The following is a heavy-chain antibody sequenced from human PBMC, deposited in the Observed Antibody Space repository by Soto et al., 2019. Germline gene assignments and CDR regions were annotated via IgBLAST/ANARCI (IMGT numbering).Heavy chain of an antibody. Sequence: QPGGSLRLSCAASGFTFSSYGMHWVRQAPGKGLEWVAVIWYDGSNKYYADSVKGRFTISRDNSKNTLYLQMNSLRAEDTAVYYCARSTLVTAYYFDYWGQGTLVTVSS. J-gene: IGHJ4*02. CDR1: GFTFSSYG. CDR3: ARSTLVTAYYFDY. D-gene: IGHD3-10*01. CDR2: IWYDGSNK. V-gene: IGHV3-33*01.